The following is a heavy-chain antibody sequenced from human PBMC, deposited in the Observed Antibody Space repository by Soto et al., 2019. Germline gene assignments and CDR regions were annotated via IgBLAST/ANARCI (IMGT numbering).Heavy chain of an antibody. Sequence: EVQLVESGGGLVKPGGSLRLSCAASGFTFSSYSMNWVRQAPGKGLEWVSSISSSSSYIYYADSVKGRFTISRDNAKNSLYLQMNSLRAEDTAVYYCARDRGYDFFAPRDNDAFDIWGQGTMVTVSS. CDR3: ARDRGYDFFAPRDNDAFDI. CDR2: ISSSSSYI. V-gene: IGHV3-21*01. D-gene: IGHD3-3*01. J-gene: IGHJ3*02. CDR1: GFTFSSYS.